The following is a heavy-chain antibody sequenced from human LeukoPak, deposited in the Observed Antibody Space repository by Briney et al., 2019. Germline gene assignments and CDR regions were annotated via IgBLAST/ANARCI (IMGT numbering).Heavy chain of an antibody. CDR2: ISGSGGST. Sequence: GGSLRLSCAVSGITLSSYAMSWVRQAPGKGLEWVSAISGSGGSTHYADSVKGRFTISRDNSKNTLYLQMNSLRAEDTAVYYCAKDRGDFWSGYYPFDYWGQGTLVTVSS. J-gene: IGHJ4*02. CDR1: GITLSSYA. CDR3: AKDRGDFWSGYYPFDY. V-gene: IGHV3-23*01. D-gene: IGHD3-3*01.